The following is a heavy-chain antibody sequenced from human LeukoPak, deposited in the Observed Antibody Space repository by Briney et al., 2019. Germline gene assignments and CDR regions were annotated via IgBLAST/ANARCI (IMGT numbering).Heavy chain of an antibody. CDR1: GGSISSSSYY. CDR3: ARGQLGFDY. Sequence: SETLSLTCTVPGGSISSSSYYWGWIRQPPGKGLEWIGSIYYSGSTYYNPSLKSRVTISVDTSKNQFSLKLSSVTAADTAVYYCARGQLGFDYWGQGTLVTVSS. CDR2: IYYSGST. D-gene: IGHD7-27*01. J-gene: IGHJ4*02. V-gene: IGHV4-39*01.